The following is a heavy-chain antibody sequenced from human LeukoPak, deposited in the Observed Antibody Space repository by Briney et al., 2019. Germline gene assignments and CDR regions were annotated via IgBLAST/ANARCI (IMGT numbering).Heavy chain of an antibody. Sequence: ASVKVPCKASGYTFTSYGINWVRQATGQGLEWMAWMNPYSGNTDTALKFLGRVTITRNTSISTAYMELSSLRSEDTAVYYCARGSTSNYFDPWGQGTLVTVSS. J-gene: IGHJ5*02. CDR1: GYTFTSYG. CDR2: MNPYSGNT. CDR3: ARGSTSNYFDP. D-gene: IGHD2/OR15-2a*01. V-gene: IGHV1-8*01.